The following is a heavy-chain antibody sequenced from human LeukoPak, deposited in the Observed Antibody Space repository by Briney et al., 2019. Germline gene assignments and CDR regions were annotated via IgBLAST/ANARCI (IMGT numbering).Heavy chain of an antibody. Sequence: ASVKVSCKASGYTFTSYGVTWVRQAPGQGLEWMGWISAYNGNTNYAQNVQGRVTMSRDTSTSTAYMELRSLRSDDTAVYYCARLDIVSILFDSWGQGTLVTVSS. CDR1: GYTFTSYG. V-gene: IGHV1-18*01. CDR3: ARLDIVSILFDS. J-gene: IGHJ4*02. CDR2: ISAYNGNT. D-gene: IGHD5/OR15-5a*01.